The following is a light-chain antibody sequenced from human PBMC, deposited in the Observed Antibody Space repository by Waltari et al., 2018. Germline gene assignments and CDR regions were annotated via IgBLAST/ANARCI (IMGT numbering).Light chain of an antibody. CDR2: WAS. CDR1: QSVLYSSDNKTY. Sequence: DIVMTQSPDFLAVSLGERATINCKPSQSVLYSSDNKTYLAWYQQKAGQPPKLLIYWASTRESGVPDRLSGSGSGTDFTLTISRLDPEDFAVYYCQQYGSSTGYTFGQGTKLEIK. CDR3: QQYGSSTGYT. V-gene: IGKV4-1*01. J-gene: IGKJ2*01.